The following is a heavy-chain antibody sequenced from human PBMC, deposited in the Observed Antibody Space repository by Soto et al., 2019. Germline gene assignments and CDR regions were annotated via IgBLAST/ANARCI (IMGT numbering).Heavy chain of an antibody. V-gene: IGHV4-4*02. CDR1: SGSISSSNW. Sequence: SETLSLTCAVSSGSISSSNWWSWVRQPPGKGLEWIGEIYHSGSTNYNPSLKSRVTISVDKSKNQFSLKLSSVTAADTAVYYCARSKDFWSGYGFDYWGQGTLVTVSS. CDR3: ARSKDFWSGYGFDY. D-gene: IGHD3-3*01. J-gene: IGHJ4*02. CDR2: IYHSGST.